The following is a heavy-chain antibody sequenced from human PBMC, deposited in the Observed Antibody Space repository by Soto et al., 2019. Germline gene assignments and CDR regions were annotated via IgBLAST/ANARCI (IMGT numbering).Heavy chain of an antibody. D-gene: IGHD2-21*01. CDR2: MNPNSGDT. J-gene: IGHJ6*04. V-gene: IGHV1-8*01. Sequence: GASVKVSCKASGYTFTSYDINWVRQATGQGLEWMGWMNPNSGDTGYAQKFQGRVTMTRDTSISTAYMELSNLRSDDTAVYFCARGPEYAVGGAQYQCYLLDAWGKGTTVIVSS. CDR1: GYTFTSYD. CDR3: ARGPEYAVGGAQYQCYLLDA.